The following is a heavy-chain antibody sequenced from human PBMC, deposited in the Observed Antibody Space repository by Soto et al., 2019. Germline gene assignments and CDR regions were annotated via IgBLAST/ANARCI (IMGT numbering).Heavy chain of an antibody. Sequence: QLQLQESGPGLVKPSETLSLTCTVSGGSISSSSYYWGWIRQPPGKGLEWIGSIYYSGSTYYNPSLKSRVTIHVDTSKNQFSLKLSSVTAADTAVYYCARTEYCSGGSCYPATFDYWGQGTLVTVSS. CDR3: ARTEYCSGGSCYPATFDY. J-gene: IGHJ4*02. V-gene: IGHV4-39*01. CDR2: IYYSGST. CDR1: GGSISSSSYY. D-gene: IGHD2-15*01.